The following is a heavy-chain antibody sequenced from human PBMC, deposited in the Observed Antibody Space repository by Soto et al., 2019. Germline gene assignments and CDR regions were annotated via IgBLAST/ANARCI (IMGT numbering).Heavy chain of an antibody. CDR3: ASFLRSSGWYVFDY. CDR2: IYSGGST. Sequence: PGGSLRLSCAASGFTVSSNYMSWVRQAPGKGLEWVSVIYSGGSTYYADSVKGRFTISRDNSKNTLYLQMNSLRAEDTAVYYCASFLRSSGWYVFDYWGQGTLVTVS. D-gene: IGHD6-19*01. V-gene: IGHV3-53*01. CDR1: GFTVSSNY. J-gene: IGHJ4*02.